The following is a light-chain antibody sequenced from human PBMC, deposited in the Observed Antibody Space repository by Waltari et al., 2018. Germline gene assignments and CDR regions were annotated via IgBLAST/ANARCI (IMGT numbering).Light chain of an antibody. Sequence: EIVLTQSPGTLSLHPGPTATLSCRSSQTLSSTYLAWFQQKPGQAPRLLLYGATKRATGIPNRFSGSATGTDFTLTITSLEPEDSAVYYCQRYGTAITFGPGTRLEIK. CDR2: GAT. CDR3: QRYGTAIT. J-gene: IGKJ5*01. CDR1: QTLSSTY. V-gene: IGKV3-20*01.